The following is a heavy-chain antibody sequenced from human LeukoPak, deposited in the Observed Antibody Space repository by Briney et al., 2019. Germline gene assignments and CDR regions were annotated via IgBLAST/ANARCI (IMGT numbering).Heavy chain of an antibody. CDR3: AKVGYGDYYFDY. D-gene: IGHD4-17*01. CDR1: GFTFSSYG. CDR2: IWYDGSNK. V-gene: IGHV3-33*06. Sequence: PGGSLRLSCAASGFTFSSYGMHWVRQAPGKGLEWGAVIWYDGSNKCYADSVKGRFTISRDNSKNTLYLQMNSLRAEDTAVYYCAKVGYGDYYFDYWGQGTLVTVSS. J-gene: IGHJ4*02.